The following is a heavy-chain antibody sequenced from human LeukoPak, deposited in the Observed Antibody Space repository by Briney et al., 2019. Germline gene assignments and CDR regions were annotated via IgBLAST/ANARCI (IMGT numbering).Heavy chain of an antibody. J-gene: IGHJ4*02. CDR2: IKTSGSIM. D-gene: IGHD3-16*01. CDR3: ARDAYWASDY. CDR1: GFTFSSYN. Sequence: GGSLRLSCAASGFTFSSYNMNWVRQAPGKGLEWISNIKTSGSIMFYADSVKGRSTISRDNAENSLYLQMNSLRDEDTAVYYCARDAYWASDYWGQGTLVTVSS. V-gene: IGHV3-48*02.